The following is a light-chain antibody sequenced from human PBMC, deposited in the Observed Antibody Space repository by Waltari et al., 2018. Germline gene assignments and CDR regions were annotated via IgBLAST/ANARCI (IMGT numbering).Light chain of an antibody. CDR1: QSVSSN. CDR2: GAS. Sequence: EIVMTQSQATLSVSPGDRATRSCRASQSVSSNLAWYQQKPGQAPRLLIYGASTRATGIPARFSGSGSGTEFTLTISSLQSEDFAVYYCQQYNNWPPVTFGQGTKLEIK. V-gene: IGKV3-15*01. J-gene: IGKJ2*01. CDR3: QQYNNWPPVT.